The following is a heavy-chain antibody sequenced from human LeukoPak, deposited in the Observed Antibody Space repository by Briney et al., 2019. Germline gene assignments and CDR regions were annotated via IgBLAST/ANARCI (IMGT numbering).Heavy chain of an antibody. CDR2: TYYRSEWYN. V-gene: IGHV6-1*01. CDR3: ARLDYYDSTGQPG. CDR1: GDSVSSDSAS. D-gene: IGHD3-22*01. Sequence: SQTLSLTCVISGDSVSSDSASWNWIRQSPSRGLEWLGRTYYRSEWYNDYAVSVKSRITINPDTSKSQFSLHLNSVTPEDTAVYYCARLDYYDSTGQPGWGQGTLVTVSS. J-gene: IGHJ4*02.